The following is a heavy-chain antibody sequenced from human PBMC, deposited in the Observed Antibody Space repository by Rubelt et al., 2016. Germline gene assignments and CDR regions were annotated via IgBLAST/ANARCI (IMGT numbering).Heavy chain of an antibody. CDR1: EFTLSGYW. CDR2: IKQDGTAK. Sequence: GGGLVQPGGSLRLSCAASEFTLSGYWMSWVRQAPGKGLEWVANIKQDGTAKYYVDSVKCRFTISRDNAKKSVYLQMNSLRAEDTAVYYCARGNSAAYWGQGTLVTVSS. D-gene: IGHD3-10*01. J-gene: IGHJ4*02. CDR3: ARGNSAAY. V-gene: IGHV3-7*05.